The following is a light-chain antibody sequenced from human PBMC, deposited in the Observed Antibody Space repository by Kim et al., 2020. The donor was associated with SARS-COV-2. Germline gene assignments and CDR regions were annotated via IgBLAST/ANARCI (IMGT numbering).Light chain of an antibody. V-gene: IGLV7-46*01. CDR2: DTD. CDR1: TGAVTSGHY. J-gene: IGLJ3*02. Sequence: QAVVTQEPSLTVSPGWTVTLTCGSSTGAVTSGHYPYWFQQKPGQAPRTLIYDTDNKHSWTPARFSGSLLGGKAALTLSGAQPEDEAEYYCLLSYGGAPWVFGGGTHLTVL. CDR3: LLSYGGAPWV.